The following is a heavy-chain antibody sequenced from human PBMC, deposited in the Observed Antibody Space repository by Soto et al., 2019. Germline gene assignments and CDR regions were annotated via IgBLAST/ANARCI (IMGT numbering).Heavy chain of an antibody. V-gene: IGHV1-3*01. CDR1: GYTFTTYS. CDR2: MNPLNGDT. Sequence: QVQLVQSGAEVKKPGASVKVSCKASGYTFTTYSMHWVRQAPGQRLEWMGWMNPLNGDTKYSQRFQGRLTIIRDTTASTADMELSSLRSDDTAIYYCARGNGGAFDIWGQGTMVTVSS. J-gene: IGHJ3*02. CDR3: ARGNGGAFDI. D-gene: IGHD4-17*01.